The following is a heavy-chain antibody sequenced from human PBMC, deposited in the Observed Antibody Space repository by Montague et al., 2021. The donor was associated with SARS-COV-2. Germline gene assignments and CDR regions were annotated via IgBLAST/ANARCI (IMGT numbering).Heavy chain of an antibody. J-gene: IGHJ6*03. CDR1: GGSFSTYS. CDR2: IHHGGST. D-gene: IGHD3-10*01. CDR3: ARLGDGVVPSPILGVGPYYSYYYMDV. V-gene: IGHV4-34*01. Sequence: SETLSLTCAVHGGSFSTYSWNWIRHPPGKGLEWIGEIHHGGSTNYNPSLKSRVTISADTYKTQFSLKLTSVAATDTAAYYCARLGDGVVPSPILGVGPYYSYYYMDVWGKGTTVTVSS.